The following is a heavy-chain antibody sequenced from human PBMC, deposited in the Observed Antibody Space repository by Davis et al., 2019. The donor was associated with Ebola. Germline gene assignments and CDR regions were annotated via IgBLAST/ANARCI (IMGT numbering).Heavy chain of an antibody. CDR2: IYYSGST. CDR3: ARGINEIYYYGMDV. J-gene: IGHJ6*04. CDR1: GGSISSGGYY. D-gene: IGHD2-8*01. Sequence: MPSETLSLTCTVSGGSISSGGYYWSWIRQHPGKGLEWIGYIYYSGSTYYNPSLKSRVTISVDTSKNQFSLKLSSVTAADTAVYYCARGINEIYYYGMDVWGKGTTVTVSS. V-gene: IGHV4-31*03.